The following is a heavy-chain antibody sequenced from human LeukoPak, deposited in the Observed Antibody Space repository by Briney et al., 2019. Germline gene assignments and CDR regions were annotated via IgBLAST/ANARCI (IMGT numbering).Heavy chain of an antibody. CDR2: INRPGIT. CDR1: GGSFSGYY. J-gene: IGHJ5*02. Sequence: SETLSLTCAVYGGSFSGYYWSWIRQSPGKGLEWIGEINRPGITKYNPSLESRVTISLDTSKDQFSLRLTSATAADTAMYYCARSEDCGSSSCYWFGPWGQGTLVIVSS. CDR3: ARSEDCGSSSCYWFGP. V-gene: IGHV4-34*01. D-gene: IGHD2-2*01.